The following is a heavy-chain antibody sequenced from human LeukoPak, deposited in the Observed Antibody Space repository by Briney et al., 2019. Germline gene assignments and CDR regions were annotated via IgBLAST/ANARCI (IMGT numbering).Heavy chain of an antibody. CDR3: ARGDGYNYFDY. V-gene: IGHV1-3*01. J-gene: IGHJ4*02. Sequence: ASVKVSCKTSGYTFTRCAVHWVRQAPGQRLEWMGWIHADSGNTKYSQKLQGRVTIARDTSASTIYMELSSLRSEDTAVYYCARGDGYNYFDYWGRGTLVTVSS. CDR2: IHADSGNT. CDR1: GYTFTRCA. D-gene: IGHD5-24*01.